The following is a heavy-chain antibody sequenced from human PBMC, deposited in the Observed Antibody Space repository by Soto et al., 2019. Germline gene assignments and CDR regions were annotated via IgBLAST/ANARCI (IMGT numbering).Heavy chain of an antibody. CDR3: ARGQYYYGSGSYYPPGPYDAFDI. CDR1: GGSFSGYY. Sequence: PSETLSLTCAVYGGSFSGYYWSWIRQPPGKGLEWIGEINHSGSTNYNPSLKSRVTISVDTSKNQFSLKLSSVTAADTAVYYCARGQYYYGSGSYYPPGPYDAFDIWGQGTMVTVSS. D-gene: IGHD3-10*01. J-gene: IGHJ3*02. CDR2: INHSGST. V-gene: IGHV4-34*01.